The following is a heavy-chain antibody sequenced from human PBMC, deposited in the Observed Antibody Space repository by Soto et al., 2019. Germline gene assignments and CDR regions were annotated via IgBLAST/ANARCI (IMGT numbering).Heavy chain of an antibody. CDR3: ARDQGYCSGGSCYVAGY. Sequence: EVQLVESGGGLVQPGGSLRLSCAASGFTFSSYWMHWVRQAPGKGLVWVSRINSDGSSTTYADSVKGRFTISRDNAKNTLYLQLNSLRAEGTAVYYCARDQGYCSGGSCYVAGYWGQGTLVTVSS. CDR2: INSDGSST. CDR1: GFTFSSYW. V-gene: IGHV3-74*01. D-gene: IGHD2-15*01. J-gene: IGHJ4*02.